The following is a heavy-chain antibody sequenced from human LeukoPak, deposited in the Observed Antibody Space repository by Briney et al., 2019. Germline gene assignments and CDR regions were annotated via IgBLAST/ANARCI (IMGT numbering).Heavy chain of an antibody. Sequence: GGSLRLSCAASGFTFSSYAMNWVRQAPGKGLEWVSAISGSGDSTYYADSVKGRFTISRDNAKNTLYLQMNSLRAEDTAVYYCVRDRSGSSSVYWGQGTLVTVSS. D-gene: IGHD6-6*01. CDR1: GFTFSSYA. V-gene: IGHV3-23*01. J-gene: IGHJ4*02. CDR2: ISGSGDST. CDR3: VRDRSGSSSVY.